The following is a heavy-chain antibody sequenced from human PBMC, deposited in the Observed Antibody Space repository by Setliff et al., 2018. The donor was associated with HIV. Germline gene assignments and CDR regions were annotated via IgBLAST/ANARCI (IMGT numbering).Heavy chain of an antibody. CDR3: TRDAEPYGDYGNLKYFDL. CDR2: IRSKAYGGTT. J-gene: IGHJ2*01. D-gene: IGHD4-17*01. Sequence: GGSLRLSCAASGFTFGDYALSWVRQAPGEGLEWVGFIRSKAYGGTTEYAASLKGRFTISRDDSKSIAYLQMNSLKTEDTAVYYCTRDAEPYGDYGNLKYFDLWGRGTLVTVSS. V-gene: IGHV3-49*04. CDR1: GFTFGDYA.